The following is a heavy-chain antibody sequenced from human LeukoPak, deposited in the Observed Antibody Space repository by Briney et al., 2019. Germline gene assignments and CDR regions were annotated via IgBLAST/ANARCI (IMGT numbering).Heavy chain of an antibody. CDR1: GFTFSSYS. Sequence: AGGSLRLSCAASGFTFSSYSMNWVRQAPGKGLEWVSAISVSGGSTYYADSVKGRFTISRDNSKNTLYLQMNSLRAEDTAVYYCAKGSGLGYCSSTTCRPFYYYYYGMDVWGKGTTVTVSS. CDR2: ISVSGGST. CDR3: AKGSGLGYCSSTTCRPFYYYYYGMDV. V-gene: IGHV3-23*01. J-gene: IGHJ6*04. D-gene: IGHD2-2*01.